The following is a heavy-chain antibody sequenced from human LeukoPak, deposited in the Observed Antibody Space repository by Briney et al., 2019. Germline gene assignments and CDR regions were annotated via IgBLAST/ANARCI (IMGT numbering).Heavy chain of an antibody. J-gene: IGHJ3*02. D-gene: IGHD2-15*01. CDR2: IYYRGTT. CDR3: ARNGWHDAFDI. Sequence: SETLSLTCNVSGGSISSYYWSWIRQPPGKGLEWIGHIYYRGTTYCNPSLKSRVTISVNTSKNQFSLKLSAVTAADTAVYYCARNGWHDAFDIWGQGTMVTVSS. V-gene: IGHV4-59*01. CDR1: GGSISSYY.